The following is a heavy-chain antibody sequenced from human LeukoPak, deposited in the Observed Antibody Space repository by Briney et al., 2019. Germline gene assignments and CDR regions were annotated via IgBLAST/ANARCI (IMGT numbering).Heavy chain of an antibody. CDR1: GGSFTNYY. D-gene: IGHD3-3*01. Sequence: SETLSLTCTVSGGSFTNYYWSWIRQPPGGGLEWIGHIYYSGSTKYNPSLKSRVTISLDTSKSQFSLKMSSVNAADTAVYYCARIATTKDFWNGHSYYVDVWGKGTTVTVSS. J-gene: IGHJ6*03. V-gene: IGHV4-59*01. CDR2: IYYSGST. CDR3: ARIATTKDFWNGHSYYVDV.